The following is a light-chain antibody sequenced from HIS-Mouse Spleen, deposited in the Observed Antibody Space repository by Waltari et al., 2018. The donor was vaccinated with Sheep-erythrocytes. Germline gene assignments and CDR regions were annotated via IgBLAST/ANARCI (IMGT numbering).Light chain of an antibody. CDR3: QAWDSSIVV. CDR2: QDT. J-gene: IGLJ2*01. Sequence: SSQLTQPPSVSVSPGQTASTTCSGDKLGEKYACWYQQKPGQSPVLVIYQDTKRPSGIPERFSGSNSGNTATLTISGTQAMDEADYYCQAWDSSIVVFGGGTKLTVL. CDR1: KLGEKY. V-gene: IGLV3-1*01.